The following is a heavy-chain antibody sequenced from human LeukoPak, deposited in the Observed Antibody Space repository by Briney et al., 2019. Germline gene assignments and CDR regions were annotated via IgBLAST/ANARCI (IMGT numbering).Heavy chain of an antibody. CDR3: AKSNLYSNGWYRY. CDR1: GFTFSSYA. Sequence: GGSLRLSCAASGFTFSSYAMSWARQAPGKGLEWVSSISSSGGNTYYADSVKGRFTISRDNSKNTLSLQMNSLRAEDTAVYYCAKSNLYSNGWYRYWGQGTLVTVSS. V-gene: IGHV3-23*01. J-gene: IGHJ4*02. CDR2: ISSSGGNT. D-gene: IGHD6-19*01.